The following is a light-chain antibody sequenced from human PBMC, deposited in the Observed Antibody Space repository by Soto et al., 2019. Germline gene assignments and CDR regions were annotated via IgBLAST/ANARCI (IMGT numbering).Light chain of an antibody. CDR3: ASHAGSSTGV. CDR2: EVS. CDR1: SSDVGGYHY. Sequence: QSVLTQPPSASGSPGQSVTISCTGTSSDVGGYHYVSWYQQHPGNAPKLMVFEVSKRPSVVPDRSAGSKSGNTASLTVSGLPGEDAADYCCASHAGSSTGVFGGGTKVTVL. V-gene: IGLV2-8*01. J-gene: IGLJ3*02.